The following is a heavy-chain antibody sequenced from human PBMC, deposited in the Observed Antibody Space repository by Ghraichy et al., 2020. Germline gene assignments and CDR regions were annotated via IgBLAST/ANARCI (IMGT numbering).Heavy chain of an antibody. CDR1: GFTFSSYS. CDR3: ARAPRNALEPDRQYYYYGMDV. J-gene: IGHJ6*02. Sequence: LSLTCAASGFTFSSYSMNWVRQAPGKGLEWVSSISSSSSYIYYADSVKGRFTISRDNAKNSLYLQMNSLRAEDTAVYYCARAPRNALEPDRQYYYYGMDVWGQGTTVTVSS. CDR2: ISSSSSYI. D-gene: IGHD2-2*01. V-gene: IGHV3-21*01.